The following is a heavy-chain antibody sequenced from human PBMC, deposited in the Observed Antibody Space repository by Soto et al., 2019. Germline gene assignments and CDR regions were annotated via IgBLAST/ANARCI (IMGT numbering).Heavy chain of an antibody. V-gene: IGHV3-9*01. CDR3: AKDMGSSVAGTGYFDY. CDR2: ISWNSGSI. Sequence: EVQLVESGGGLVQPGRSLRLSCAASGFTFDDYAMHWVRQAPGKGLEWVSGISWNSGSIGYADSVKGRFTISRDNAKNPLELEMNSLRAEDTALYYCAKDMGSSVAGTGYFDYWGQGTLVTVSS. CDR1: GFTFDDYA. D-gene: IGHD6-19*01. J-gene: IGHJ4*02.